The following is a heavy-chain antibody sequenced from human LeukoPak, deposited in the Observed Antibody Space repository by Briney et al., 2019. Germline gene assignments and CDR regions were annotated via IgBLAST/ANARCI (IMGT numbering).Heavy chain of an antibody. CDR2: IYYSGST. V-gene: IGHV4-59*01. Sequence: PSETLSLTCTVSGGSISSYYWSWLRQPPGKGLEWIGYIYYSGSTNYNPPLKSRVTISVDASKNQFSLKLSSVTAADTAVYYCARVYYDFWSGYSHYFDYWGQGTLVTVSS. CDR1: GGSISSYY. CDR3: ARVYYDFWSGYSHYFDY. J-gene: IGHJ4*02. D-gene: IGHD3-3*01.